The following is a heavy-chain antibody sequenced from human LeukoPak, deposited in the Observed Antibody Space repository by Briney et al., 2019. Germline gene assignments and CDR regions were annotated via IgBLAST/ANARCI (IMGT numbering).Heavy chain of an antibody. D-gene: IGHD2-15*01. V-gene: IGHV3-53*04. J-gene: IGHJ4*02. CDR1: GFTVSSNY. Sequence: GGSLRLSCAASGFTVSSNYMSWVRQAPGKGLEWVSVIYSGGSTYYADSVKGRFTISRHNSKNTLYLQMNSLRAEDTAVYYCATSEFKYCSGGSCYFWGQGTLVTVSS. CDR3: ATSEFKYCSGGSCYF. CDR2: IYSGGST.